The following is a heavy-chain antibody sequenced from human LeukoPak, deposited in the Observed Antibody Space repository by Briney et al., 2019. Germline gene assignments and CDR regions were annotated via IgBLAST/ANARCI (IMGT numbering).Heavy chain of an antibody. J-gene: IGHJ4*02. V-gene: IGHV2-70*11. Sequence: SGPTLVNPTQTLTPTCTFSGFSLSTSGMCVSWIRQPPGKALEWLARIDWDDDKYYSTSLKTRLTISKDTSKNQVVLTMTNMDPVDTATYYCARHAIAAAGRSFDYWGQGTLVTVSS. CDR2: IDWDDDK. CDR3: ARHAIAAAGRSFDY. CDR1: GFSLSTSGMC. D-gene: IGHD6-13*01.